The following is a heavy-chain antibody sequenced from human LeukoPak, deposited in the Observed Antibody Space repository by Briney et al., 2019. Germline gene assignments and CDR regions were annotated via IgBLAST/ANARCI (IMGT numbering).Heavy chain of an antibody. CDR3: VCLGYSSVGADWFDP. CDR1: GYTLTELS. Sequence: ALGKVSCTVSGYTLTELSMHWVRQAPGKGRGWRGGLDPEDGETIYAQKFPGRVTMPEDTSTDTAYMELTSLRSEDTAAYYCVCLGYSSVGADWFDPWGQGTLVTVSS. V-gene: IGHV1-24*01. D-gene: IGHD6-19*01. CDR2: LDPEDGET. J-gene: IGHJ5*02.